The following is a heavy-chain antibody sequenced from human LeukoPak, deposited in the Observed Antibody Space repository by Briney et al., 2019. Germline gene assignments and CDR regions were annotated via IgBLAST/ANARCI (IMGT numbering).Heavy chain of an antibody. CDR3: ARDKVQTYYYDRSGYYYTLLAIDY. D-gene: IGHD3-22*01. CDR1: GYTFTSYY. Sequence: ASVKVSCKASGYTFTSYYMHWVRQAPGQGLEWMGIINPSGGSTSYAQKFQGRVTMTRDTSTSTVYMELSSLRSEDTAVYYCARDKVQTYYYDRSGYYYTLLAIDYWGQGTLVTVSS. J-gene: IGHJ4*02. CDR2: INPSGGST. V-gene: IGHV1-46*03.